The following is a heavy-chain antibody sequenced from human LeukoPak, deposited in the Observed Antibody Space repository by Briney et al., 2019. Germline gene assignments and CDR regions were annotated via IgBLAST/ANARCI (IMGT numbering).Heavy chain of an antibody. CDR3: ARHSDSSGYSFNWFDP. D-gene: IGHD3-22*01. Sequence: ESLKISCKGSGYSFTSYWIGWVRQMPGKGLEWMAIIYPGNSDTRYSPSFQGQVTISADKSISTAYLQWRGLKASDTAMYYCARHSDSSGYSFNWFDPWGQGTLVTVSS. CDR2: IYPGNSDT. V-gene: IGHV5-51*01. CDR1: GYSFTSYW. J-gene: IGHJ5*02.